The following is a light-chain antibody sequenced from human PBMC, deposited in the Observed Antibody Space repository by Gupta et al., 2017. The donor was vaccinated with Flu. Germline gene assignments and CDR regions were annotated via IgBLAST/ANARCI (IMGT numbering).Light chain of an antibody. CDR3: HQRYSWYS. CDR1: QNTGVF. Sequence: IVLTDSPVTVCCSPGASATLSRMSSQNTGVFLGWYQQRPGQPPRLIIYDSSYRFSGVPASCSGRGSGKDFTLTINGLEHEDVALYYWHQRYSWYSYGQGTMLEV. J-gene: IGKJ2*03. V-gene: IGKV3-11*01. CDR2: DSS.